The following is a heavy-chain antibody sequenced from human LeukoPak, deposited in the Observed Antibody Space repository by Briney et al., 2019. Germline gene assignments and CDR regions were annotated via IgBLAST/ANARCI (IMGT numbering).Heavy chain of an antibody. CDR1: GYSISSGYY. CDR3: ARHGIQLWYQFDY. CDR2: IYHSGST. D-gene: IGHD5-18*01. J-gene: IGHJ4*02. Sequence: SETLSLTCAVSGYSISSGYYWGWIRQPPGKGLEWIGSIYHSGSTYYNPSLKSRDTISVDTSKNQFSLKLSSVTAADTAVYYCARHGIQLWYQFDYWGQGTLVTVSS. V-gene: IGHV4-38-2*01.